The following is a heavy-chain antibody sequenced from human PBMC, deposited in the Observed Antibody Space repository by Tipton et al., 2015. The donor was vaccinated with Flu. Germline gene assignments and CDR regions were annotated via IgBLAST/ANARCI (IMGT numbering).Heavy chain of an antibody. CDR2: LEPYGGT. V-gene: IGHV4-4*07. CDR1: GSSINKSY. CDR3: TRDGSRGTGGDAFDI. Sequence: GLVKPSETLSLICTVSGSSINKSYWSWLRQPAGMGLEWIGRLEPYGGTDYNPSLKSRVTISLDSSKKFFYLRMRSVTAADTAVYYCTRDGSRGTGGDAFDIWGQGTLVTVLS. J-gene: IGHJ3*02. D-gene: IGHD2-8*02.